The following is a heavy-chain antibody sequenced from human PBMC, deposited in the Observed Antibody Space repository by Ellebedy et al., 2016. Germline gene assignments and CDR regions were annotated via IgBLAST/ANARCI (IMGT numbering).Heavy chain of an antibody. V-gene: IGHV3-23*01. J-gene: IGHJ6*02. D-gene: IGHD6-19*01. CDR1: GFTFSSYA. CDR2: ISGSGGST. CDR3: AREGLLETVAEVYYYGMDV. Sequence: GESLKISCAASGFTFSSYAMSWVRQAPGKGLEWVSAISGSGGSTYYADSVKGRFTISRDNAKNSLYLQMNSLRAEDTAVYYCAREGLLETVAEVYYYGMDVWGQGTTVTVSS.